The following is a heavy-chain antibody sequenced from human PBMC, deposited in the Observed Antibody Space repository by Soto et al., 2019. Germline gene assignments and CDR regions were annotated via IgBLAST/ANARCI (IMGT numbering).Heavy chain of an antibody. Sequence: PGESLKISCKGSGYSFTSYWIGWVRQMPGKGLECMGIIYPGDSDTRYSPSFQGQVTISADKSISTAYLQWSRLKASDTAMYYCARLPHRQIEVVSHRMDVWGQGPTVTVSS. CDR1: GYSFTSYW. V-gene: IGHV5-51*01. CDR3: ARLPHRQIEVVSHRMDV. D-gene: IGHD3-22*01. CDR2: IYPGDSDT. J-gene: IGHJ6*02.